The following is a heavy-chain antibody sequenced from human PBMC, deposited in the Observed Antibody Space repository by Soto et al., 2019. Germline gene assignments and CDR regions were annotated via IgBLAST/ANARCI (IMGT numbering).Heavy chain of an antibody. CDR3: ARDPGFGFGYSYAFAMDV. J-gene: IGHJ6*02. V-gene: IGHV1-18*01. CDR1: GYTFSNYG. Sequence: QVQLMQSGAEVKKPGASVKVSCKASGYTFSNYGIIWVRQGPGQGLEWMGWISGYNGNTHYEEKVQDRIKMTTDTSTSTTYLELRSLRSDDTAVYFCARDPGFGFGYSYAFAMDVWGQGTTVTVSS. D-gene: IGHD5-18*01. CDR2: ISGYNGNT.